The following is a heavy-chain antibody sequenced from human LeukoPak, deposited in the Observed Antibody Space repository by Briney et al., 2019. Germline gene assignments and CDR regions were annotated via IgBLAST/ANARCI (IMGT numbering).Heavy chain of an antibody. D-gene: IGHD4-17*01. Sequence: GASVKVSCKASGGTFSSYAISWVRQAPGQGLEWMGGIIPIFGTANYAQKFQGRVTIAADESTSTAYMELSSLRSEDTAVYYCARTICKPDRLRTYYMDVWGKGTTVTISS. V-gene: IGHV1-69*13. CDR2: IIPIFGTA. CDR3: ARTICKPDRLRTYYMDV. J-gene: IGHJ6*03. CDR1: GGTFSSYA.